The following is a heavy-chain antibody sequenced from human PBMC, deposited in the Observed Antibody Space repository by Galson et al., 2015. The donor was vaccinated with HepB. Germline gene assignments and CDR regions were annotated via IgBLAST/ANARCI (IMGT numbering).Heavy chain of an antibody. V-gene: IGHV1-3*01. CDR3: ARDFDSSSWYNWFDP. CDR1: GYTFTSYA. CDR2: LNAGNGNT. D-gene: IGHD6-13*01. J-gene: IGHJ5*02. Sequence: SVKVSCKASGYTFTSYAMHWVRQAPGQRLEWMGWLNAGNGNTKYSQKFQGRVTITRDTSASTAYMELSSLRSEDTAVYYCARDFDSSSWYNWFDPWGQGTLVTVSS.